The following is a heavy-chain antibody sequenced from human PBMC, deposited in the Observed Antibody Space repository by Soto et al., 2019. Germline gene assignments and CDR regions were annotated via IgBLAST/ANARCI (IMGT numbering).Heavy chain of an antibody. CDR2: INASNGNT. J-gene: IGHJ4*02. CDR3: ARSVDTAMVDFDY. Sequence: ASVNVSCKSSGYTFTSYAMHWVRQAAGQRLEWMGWINASNGNTNYSQKFQGRVTITRDTSASTAYMELSSLRSEEKAVYYCARSVDTAMVDFDYWGQGTLVTVSS. CDR1: GYTFTSYA. V-gene: IGHV1-3*01. D-gene: IGHD5-18*01.